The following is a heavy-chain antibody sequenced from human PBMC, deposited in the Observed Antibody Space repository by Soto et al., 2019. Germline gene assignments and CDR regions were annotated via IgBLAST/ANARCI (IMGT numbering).Heavy chain of an antibody. CDR3: ARGVGAGSYYNHYNWFDP. Sequence: QVQLVQSGGEVKKPGASVKVSCKASGYTFTNYGISWVRQAPAHGLEWMGWINVYNGNTKYAQKVQGRVSMTTDTSRSTANMELRSLRSDDTAVYYCARGVGAGSYYNHYNWFDPWGQGNLVTVSS. D-gene: IGHD3-10*01. J-gene: IGHJ5*02. CDR1: GYTFTNYG. CDR2: INVYNGNT. V-gene: IGHV1-18*01.